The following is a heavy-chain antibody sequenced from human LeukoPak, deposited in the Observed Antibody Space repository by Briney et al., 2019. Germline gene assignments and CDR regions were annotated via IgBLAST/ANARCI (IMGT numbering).Heavy chain of an antibody. CDR1: GFTFSSYS. Sequence: GRSLRLSCAASGFTFSSYSMHWVRQAPGKGLEWVAVIWYDGSNKYYADSVKGRFTISRDNSKNTLYLQMNSLRAEDTAVYYCARDGGGVRYFDWENAPNYFDYWGQGTLVTVSS. D-gene: IGHD3-9*01. J-gene: IGHJ4*02. CDR3: ARDGGGVRYFDWENAPNYFDY. CDR2: IWYDGSNK. V-gene: IGHV3-33*01.